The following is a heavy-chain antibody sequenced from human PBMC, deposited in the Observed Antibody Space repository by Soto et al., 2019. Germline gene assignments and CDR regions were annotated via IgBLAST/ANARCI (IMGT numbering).Heavy chain of an antibody. CDR2: IYDSGTTYT. J-gene: IGHJ4*02. Sequence: SETLSLTCAVSGYFISSGHYWGWIRQPPGKVLEWIGYIYDSGTTYTYFNPSLKSRVTISVDTSKNQFSLKVRSVTAADSAVYYCARAGQWLFGQYYFDYWGQGTLVTVSS. D-gene: IGHD6-19*01. CDR3: ARAGQWLFGQYYFDY. V-gene: IGHV4-38-2*01. CDR1: GYFISSGHY.